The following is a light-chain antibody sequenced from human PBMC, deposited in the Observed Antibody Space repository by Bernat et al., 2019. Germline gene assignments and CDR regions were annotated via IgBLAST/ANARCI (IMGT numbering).Light chain of an antibody. CDR3: QQYYTSPWT. Sequence: RVSRAPAALAGARGDRVNVTCRGSQGIGSDLAWYQQKPGTAPKGRIYAASTLQKGVPSRFGGSGSGTVFTLTISCLHSEDFATYSCQQYYTSPWTFGHGTKVEIK. CDR1: QGIGSD. V-gene: IGKV1-8*01. J-gene: IGKJ1*01. CDR2: AAS.